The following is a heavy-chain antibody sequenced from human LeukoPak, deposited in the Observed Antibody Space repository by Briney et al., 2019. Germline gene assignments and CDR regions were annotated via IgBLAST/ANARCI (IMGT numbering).Heavy chain of an antibody. J-gene: IGHJ4*02. CDR1: GYTITNNY. CDR3: ASDDQAVDCGGDCYPSYYFDY. V-gene: IGHV1-2*02. D-gene: IGHD2-21*02. CDR2: INPNSGGT. Sequence: ASVKVSCKASGYTITNNYMHWVRQAPGQGLEWMGWINPNSGGTNYAQKFQGRVTMTRDTSISTAYMELSRLRSDDTAVYYCASDDQAVDCGGDCYPSYYFDYWGQGTLVTVSS.